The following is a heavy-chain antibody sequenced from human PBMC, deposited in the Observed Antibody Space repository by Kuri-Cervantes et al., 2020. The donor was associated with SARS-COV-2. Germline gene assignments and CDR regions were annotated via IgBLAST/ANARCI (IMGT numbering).Heavy chain of an antibody. V-gene: IGHV3-74*01. CDR3: ARDSLDWFIPLDY. D-gene: IGHD3-9*01. J-gene: IGHJ4*02. CDR1: GFTFSNYW. CDR2: INIDGNTA. Sequence: GGSLRLSCAASGFTFSNYWMHWVRQAPGKGLVWVSKINIDGNTANYADSVKGRFTISRDNAKNSLYLQMNSLRAEDTAVYYCARDSLDWFIPLDYWGQGTLVTVSS.